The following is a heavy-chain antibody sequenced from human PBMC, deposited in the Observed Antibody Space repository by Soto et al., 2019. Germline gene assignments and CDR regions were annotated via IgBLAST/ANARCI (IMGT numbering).Heavy chain of an antibody. CDR3: VRDKITGRFDY. J-gene: IGHJ4*02. Sequence: SETLSLTCAVYGGSSSGCYWTWIRQPPGTGLEWIGEINHSGSTNYNPSLKSRVTISVDTSKNQFSLKLTSVTAADTAVYYCVRDKITGRFDYWGQGTLVTSSS. V-gene: IGHV4-34*01. CDR1: GGSSSGCY. D-gene: IGHD2-8*02. CDR2: INHSGST.